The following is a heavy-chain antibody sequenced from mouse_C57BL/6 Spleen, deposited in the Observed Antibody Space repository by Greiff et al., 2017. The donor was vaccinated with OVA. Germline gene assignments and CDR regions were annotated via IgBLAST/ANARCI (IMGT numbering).Heavy chain of an antibody. CDR3: ATKGSYYSNSYYFDY. J-gene: IGHJ2*01. CDR2: IYPRDGST. V-gene: IGHV1-78*01. CDR1: GYTFTDHT. Sequence: QVQLQQSDAELVKPGASVKISCKVSGYTFTDHTIHWMKQRPEQGLAWIGYIYPRDGSTKYNEKFKGKATLTADKSSSTAYMQLNSLTSEDSAVYFYATKGSYYSNSYYFDYWGQGTTLTVSS. D-gene: IGHD2-5*01.